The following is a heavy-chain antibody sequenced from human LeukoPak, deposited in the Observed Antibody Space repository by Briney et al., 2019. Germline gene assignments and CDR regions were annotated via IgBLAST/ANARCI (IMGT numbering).Heavy chain of an antibody. Sequence: ASVKVSCKASGYTFTDYYMHWVGQAPGQGLEWMGWINPNSGGSKYAKRFQGRDTMTRDTSISTAYMELTRLGPDDTAVYYCARGSSAAGTAPPLGFDPWGQGTLVTVSS. V-gene: IGHV1-2*02. D-gene: IGHD6-19*01. J-gene: IGHJ5*02. CDR1: GYTFTDYY. CDR2: INPNSGGS. CDR3: ARGSSAAGTAPPLGFDP.